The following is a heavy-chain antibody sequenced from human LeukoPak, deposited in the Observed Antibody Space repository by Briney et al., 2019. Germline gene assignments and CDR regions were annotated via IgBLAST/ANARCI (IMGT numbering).Heavy chain of an antibody. Sequence: ASVKVSCKASGYTFTGYYMHWVRQAPGQGLEWMGRINPNSGGTNYAQKFQGRVTMTRDTSISTAYMELSRLRSDDTAVYYCARSGFYGDYVTQEFDYWGQGTLVTVSS. CDR1: GYTFTGYY. D-gene: IGHD4-17*01. CDR2: INPNSGGT. J-gene: IGHJ4*02. V-gene: IGHV1-2*06. CDR3: ARSGFYGDYVTQEFDY.